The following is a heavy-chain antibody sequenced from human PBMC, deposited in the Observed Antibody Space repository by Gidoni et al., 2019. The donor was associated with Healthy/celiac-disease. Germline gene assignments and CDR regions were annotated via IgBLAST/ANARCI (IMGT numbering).Heavy chain of an antibody. CDR1: RGSFSGYY. J-gene: IGHJ4*02. Sequence: QVQLQQWCAGLLKPSETLSLTCPVYRGSFSGYYWSWTRQPPGNGLEWIEEIIHSGSTNYNPSLNSRVTISVDTSKNQFSLKLSSVTAADTAVYYCARSRGGPRDYWGQGTLVTVSS. D-gene: IGHD3-3*01. V-gene: IGHV4-34*12. CDR2: IIHSGST. CDR3: ARSRGGPRDY.